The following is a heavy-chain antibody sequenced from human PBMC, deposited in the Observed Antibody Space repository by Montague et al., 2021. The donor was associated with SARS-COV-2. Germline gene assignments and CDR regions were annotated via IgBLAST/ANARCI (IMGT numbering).Heavy chain of an antibody. V-gene: IGHV4-4*02. CDR2: ISHSGGT. Sequence: SETLSLTCAVSGGSISSGTWWTWVRQPPGKGLEWIGEISHSGGTNYNPSLESRVIMSVDSSQNQFSLKLNSVTAADTAVYYCARGDHPTTASWYFFDSWGQGALVTVSS. CDR1: GGSISSGTW. J-gene: IGHJ4*02. CDR3: ARGDHPTTASWYFFDS. D-gene: IGHD6-13*01.